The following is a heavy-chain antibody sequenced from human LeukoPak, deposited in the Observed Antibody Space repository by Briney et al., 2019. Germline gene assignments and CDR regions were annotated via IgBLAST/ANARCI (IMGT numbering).Heavy chain of an antibody. CDR3: ARGKYTAVFDY. J-gene: IGHJ4*02. Sequence: GGSLRLPCAASGVTVSNNYMSWVRQAPGKGLEWVSVIYTSGNTHYADSVEGRFTISRDNSKNTLYLQMNSLRVEDTAVYYCARGKYTAVFDYWGQGTLVIVSS. CDR1: GVTVSNNY. CDR2: IYTSGNT. D-gene: IGHD5-18*01. V-gene: IGHV3-53*01.